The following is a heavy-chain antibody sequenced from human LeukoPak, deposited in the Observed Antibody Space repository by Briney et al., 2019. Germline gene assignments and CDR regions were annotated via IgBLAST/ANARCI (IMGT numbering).Heavy chain of an antibody. V-gene: IGHV3-30*18. CDR1: GFTFSSYG. CDR2: ISYDGSNK. Sequence: GGSLRLSCAASGFTFSSYGMHWVRQAPGKGLEWVAVISYDGSNKYYADSVKGRFTISRDKSKNTLYLQMNSLRAEDTAVYYCAKGQYNWKRAFFDYWGQGTLVTVSS. J-gene: IGHJ4*02. CDR3: AKGQYNWKRAFFDY. D-gene: IGHD1-20*01.